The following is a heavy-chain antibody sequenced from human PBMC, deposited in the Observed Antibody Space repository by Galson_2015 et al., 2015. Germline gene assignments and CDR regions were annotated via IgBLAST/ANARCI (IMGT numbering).Heavy chain of an antibody. D-gene: IGHD2-2*01. J-gene: IGHJ6*03. CDR3: ARGGAVPAAMAYYYYMDV. V-gene: IGHV3-21*01. Sequence: SLRLSCAASGFTLSTYTMNWVRQAPGTGLEWVSSISSSSRYIYYADSVKGRFTISRDNAENSLYLQMNSLRAEDTAVYYCARGGAVPAAMAYYYYMDVWGKGTTVTVSS. CDR1: GFTLSTYT. CDR2: ISSSSRYI.